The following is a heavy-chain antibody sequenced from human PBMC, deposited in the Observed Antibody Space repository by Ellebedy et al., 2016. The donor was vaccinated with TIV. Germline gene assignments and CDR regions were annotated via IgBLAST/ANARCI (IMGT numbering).Heavy chain of an antibody. Sequence: MPSETLSLTCAVYGGSFSGYYWSWIRQPPGKGLEWIGEINHSGSTNYNPSLKSRVTVSVDTSKNQFSLKLSSVTAADTAVYYCARGRRYYYGMDVWGQGTTVTVSS. V-gene: IGHV4-34*01. CDR1: GGSFSGYY. J-gene: IGHJ6*02. CDR3: ARGRRYYYGMDV. CDR2: INHSGST.